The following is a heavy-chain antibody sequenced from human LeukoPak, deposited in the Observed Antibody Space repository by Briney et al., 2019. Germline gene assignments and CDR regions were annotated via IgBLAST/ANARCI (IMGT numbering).Heavy chain of an antibody. CDR3: ARDRATMIFTPYYMDV. J-gene: IGHJ6*03. Sequence: GASVKVSCKASGYTFTGYYMHWVRQAPGQGLEWMGWINPNSGGTNYAQKLQGRVTMTTDTSTSTAYMELRSLRSDDTAVYYCARDRATMIFTPYYMDVWGKGTTVTVSS. D-gene: IGHD3-22*01. CDR2: INPNSGGT. V-gene: IGHV1-2*02. CDR1: GYTFTGYY.